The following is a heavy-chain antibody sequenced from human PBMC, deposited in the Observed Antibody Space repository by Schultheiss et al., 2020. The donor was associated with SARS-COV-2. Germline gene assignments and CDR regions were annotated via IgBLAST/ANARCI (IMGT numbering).Heavy chain of an antibody. CDR2: ISYDGSNK. J-gene: IGHJ4*02. D-gene: IGHD6-19*01. CDR1: GFTFSSYS. CDR3: ARDTSGWYATPELDQ. V-gene: IGHV3-30*03. Sequence: GGSLRLSCAASGFTFSSYSMNWVRQAPGKGLEWVALISYDGSNKYYTDSVKGRFTISRDNAKNSLSLQMNSLRAEDTAVYYCARDTSGWYATPELDQWGQGTLVTVSS.